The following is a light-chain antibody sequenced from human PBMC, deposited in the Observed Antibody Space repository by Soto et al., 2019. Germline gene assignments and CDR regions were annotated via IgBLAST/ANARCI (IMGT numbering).Light chain of an antibody. Sequence: DIQMTQSPSTLSASVGDRVTITCRSSESISSWLAWYQEKPGKAPKLLIYKASTLDNRAPSRFSGSGSGTEFTPTISSLQPDDYATYYGQHSKTFGQGTKVEIQ. V-gene: IGKV1-5*03. CDR1: ESISSW. CDR3: QHSKT. J-gene: IGKJ1*01. CDR2: KAS.